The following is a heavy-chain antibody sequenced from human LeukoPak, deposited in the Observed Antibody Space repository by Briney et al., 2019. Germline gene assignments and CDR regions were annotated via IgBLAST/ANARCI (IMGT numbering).Heavy chain of an antibody. J-gene: IGHJ4*02. Sequence: ASVTVSFTASGYTFTGYYMHWVRQAPGQGLEWMGRINPNSGGTNYAQKFRGRVTMTRDTSISTAYMELSRLRSDDTAVYYCARDLGIAATHPDYWGQGTLVTVSS. CDR1: GYTFTGYY. CDR3: ARDLGIAATHPDY. CDR2: INPNSGGT. V-gene: IGHV1-2*06. D-gene: IGHD6-13*01.